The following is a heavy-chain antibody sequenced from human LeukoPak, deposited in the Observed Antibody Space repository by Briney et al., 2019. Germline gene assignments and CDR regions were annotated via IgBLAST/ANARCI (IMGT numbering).Heavy chain of an antibody. CDR2: INHSGST. Sequence: SETLSLTCAVYGGSFSGYHWSWIRQPPGKGLEWIGEINHSGSTNYNPSLKSRVTISVDTSKNQFSLKLSSVPTADTAVYYCARGWARRGYRPRNVNAFDIWGQGTMVTVSS. D-gene: IGHD3-16*02. J-gene: IGHJ3*02. V-gene: IGHV4-34*01. CDR1: GGSFSGYH. CDR3: ARGWARRGYRPRNVNAFDI.